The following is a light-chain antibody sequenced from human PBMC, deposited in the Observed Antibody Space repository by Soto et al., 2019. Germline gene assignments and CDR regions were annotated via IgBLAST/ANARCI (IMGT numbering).Light chain of an antibody. CDR1: QSVVGNY. CDR2: DAS. CDR3: QRYGTLQYT. Sequence: EIVLTQSPATLSLSPGERATLSFGASQSVVGNYIAWYKQQPGLAPRLLIYDASSRATGIPDRFSGSGSGTDFSLTITRLEPEDFAVYYCQRYGTLQYTCGQGTKLEIK. J-gene: IGKJ2*01. V-gene: IGKV3D-20*01.